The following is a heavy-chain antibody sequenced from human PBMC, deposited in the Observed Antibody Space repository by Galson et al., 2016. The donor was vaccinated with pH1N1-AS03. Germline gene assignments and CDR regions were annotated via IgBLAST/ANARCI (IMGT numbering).Heavy chain of an antibody. V-gene: IGHV1-2*04. CDR2: INPNSGVT. J-gene: IGHJ6*02. D-gene: IGHD2-2*01. CDR1: GYIFTGFY. Sequence: SVKVSCKASGYIFTGFYVHWVRQAPGQGLEWMGWINPNSGVTNYAQKFQAWVTMTRDTSISTAYMELYGLTSGDTAVYYCARDPRGPCTSTTCPTAYYFGMDVWGQGTTVIVSS. CDR3: ARDPRGPCTSTTCPTAYYFGMDV.